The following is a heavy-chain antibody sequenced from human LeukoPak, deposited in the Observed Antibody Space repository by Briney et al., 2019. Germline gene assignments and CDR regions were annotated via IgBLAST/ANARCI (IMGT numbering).Heavy chain of an antibody. J-gene: IGHJ5*02. CDR3: ARGGGYCSSTSCYTGGDWFDP. D-gene: IGHD2-2*02. CDR2: ISSSGSTI. V-gene: IGHV3-11*01. CDR1: GFTFSDYY. Sequence: PGGSLRLSCAASGFTFSDYYMSWIRQAPGKGLEWVSYISSSGSTIYYADSVKGRFTISRDNAKNSLYLQMNSLRAEDTAVYYCARGGGYCSSTSCYTGGDWFDPWGQGTLATVSP.